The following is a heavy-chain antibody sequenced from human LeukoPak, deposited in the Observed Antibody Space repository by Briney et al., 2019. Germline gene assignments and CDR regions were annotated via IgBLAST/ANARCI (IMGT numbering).Heavy chain of an antibody. CDR3: ARDTMVRGVSNFDY. J-gene: IGHJ4*02. V-gene: IGHV4-31*03. CDR1: GGSISSGGYY. D-gene: IGHD3-10*01. CDR2: IYYSGST. Sequence: SETLSLTCTVSGGSISSGGYYWGWIRQHPGKGLEWIGYIYYSGSTYYNPSLKSRVTISVDTSKNQFSLKLSSVTAADTAVYYCARDTMVRGVSNFDYWGQGTLVAVSS.